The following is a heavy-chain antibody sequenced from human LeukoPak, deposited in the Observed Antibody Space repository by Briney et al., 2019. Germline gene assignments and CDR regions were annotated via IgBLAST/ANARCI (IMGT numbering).Heavy chain of an antibody. J-gene: IGHJ6*02. CDR3: ARDMYGSGSYNYYYYGMDV. D-gene: IGHD3-10*01. CDR1: GFTFSSYW. Sequence: GGSLRLSCAASGFTFSSYWMHWVRQAPGKGLVWVSRINSDGSSTSYADSVKGRFTISRDNAKNTLYLQMNSLRAEDTAVYYCARDMYGSGSYNYYYYGMDVWGQGTTVTVSS. CDR2: INSDGSST. V-gene: IGHV3-74*01.